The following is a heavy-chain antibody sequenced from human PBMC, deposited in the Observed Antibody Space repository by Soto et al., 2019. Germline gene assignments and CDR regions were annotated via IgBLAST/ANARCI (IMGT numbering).Heavy chain of an antibody. D-gene: IGHD6-25*01. CDR2: ISAYNGNT. CDR1: GYTFTSYG. Sequence: GASVKVSCKASGYTFTSYGSSWVRQAPGQGLEWMGWISAYNGNTNYAQKLQGRVTMTTDTSTSTAYMELRSLRSDDTAVYYCAGQSAAAPYYYYYYMDVWGKGTTVTVSS. J-gene: IGHJ6*03. CDR3: AGQSAAAPYYYYYYMDV. V-gene: IGHV1-18*01.